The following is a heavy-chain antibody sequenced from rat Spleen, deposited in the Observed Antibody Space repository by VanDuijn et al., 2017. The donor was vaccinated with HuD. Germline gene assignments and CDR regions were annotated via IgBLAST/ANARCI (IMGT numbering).Heavy chain of an antibody. J-gene: IGHJ2*01. CDR2: ISAGGDSS. V-gene: IGHV5-27*01. CDR3: TTGLQ. D-gene: IGHD1-1*01. Sequence: EVQLVESGGGLVQPGRSLKLSCAASGFTFSNYYMAWVRQAPTKGLEWVAYISAGGDSSYYRDSVKGRFAISRDNAKNTLYLQMDGLRSEDTATYYCTTGLQWGQGVMVTVSS. CDR1: GFTFSNYY.